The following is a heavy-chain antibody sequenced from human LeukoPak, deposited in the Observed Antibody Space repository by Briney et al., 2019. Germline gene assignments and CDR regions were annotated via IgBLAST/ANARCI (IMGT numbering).Heavy chain of an antibody. CDR3: ARESKPYSGTYNHDY. Sequence: GGSLRLSCAASGFTFSDHYMDWVRQAPGMGLEWVGRSRNKAQSYITEYAASVKDRFSISRDDSKNSLYLQMNSLRAEDTAVYYCARESKPYSGTYNHDYWGQGTLVTVSS. CDR2: SRNKAQSYIT. CDR1: GFTFSDHY. D-gene: IGHD4-23*01. J-gene: IGHJ4*02. V-gene: IGHV3-72*01.